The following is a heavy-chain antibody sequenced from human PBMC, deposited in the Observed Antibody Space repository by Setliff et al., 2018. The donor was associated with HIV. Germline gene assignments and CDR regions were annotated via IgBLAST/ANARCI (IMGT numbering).Heavy chain of an antibody. Sequence: ASVKVSCKASGGTFSNYAISWVRQAPGQGLEWMGGIIPIFGSTKYAQKFQDRVTITADESPYTAEMELSSLTSEDTAVYYCARDDHYYDLGSILSEWYFALWGRGTLVTVSS. J-gene: IGHJ2*01. D-gene: IGHD3-10*01. V-gene: IGHV1-69*13. CDR1: GGTFSNYA. CDR2: IIPIFGST. CDR3: ARDDHYYDLGSILSEWYFAL.